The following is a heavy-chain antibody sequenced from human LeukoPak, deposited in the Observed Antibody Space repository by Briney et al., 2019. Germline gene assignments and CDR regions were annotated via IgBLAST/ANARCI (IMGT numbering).Heavy chain of an antibody. D-gene: IGHD2-15*01. CDR1: GGTFSSYA. CDR2: IIPILGIA. V-gene: IGHV1-69*04. J-gene: IGHJ4*02. Sequence: SVKVSCKASGGTFSSYAISWVRQAPGRGLEWMGRIIPILGIANYAQKFQGRVTITADKSTSTAYMELSSLRSEDTAVYYCARDRSGSTGGYWGQGTLVTVSS. CDR3: ARDRSGSTGGY.